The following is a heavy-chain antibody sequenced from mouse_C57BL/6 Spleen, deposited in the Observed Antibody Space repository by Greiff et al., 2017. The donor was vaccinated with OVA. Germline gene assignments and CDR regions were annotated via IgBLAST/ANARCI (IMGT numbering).Heavy chain of an antibody. J-gene: IGHJ2*01. CDR3: VRCPYDGYSNYFDY. Sequence: EVKVVESGGGLVQPKGSLKLSCAASGFTFTTYAMHWVRQAPGKGLEWVARIRSKSSNYATYYADSVKDRFTISRDDSQSMLYLQMNNLKTEDTAMYYCVRCPYDGYSNYFDYWGQGTTLTVSS. CDR2: IRSKSSNYAT. D-gene: IGHD2-3*01. V-gene: IGHV10-3*01. CDR1: GFTFTTYA.